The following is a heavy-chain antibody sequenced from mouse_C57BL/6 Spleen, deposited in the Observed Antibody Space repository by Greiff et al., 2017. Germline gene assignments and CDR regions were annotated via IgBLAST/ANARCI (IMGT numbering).Heavy chain of an antibody. V-gene: IGHV1-53*01. Sequence: QVQLQQPGPELVKPGASVKLSCKASGYTFTSYWMHWVKQRPGQGLEWIGDINPSHGGTNYNEKFKSKATLTVDTSSSTAYMQLSSLTSEDSAVYYWAWNDGSRYGGFGDWGQGTRVTVAA. J-gene: IGHJ3*02. CDR1: GYTFTSYW. D-gene: IGHD1-1*01. CDR3: AWNDGSRYGGFGD. CDR2: INPSHGGT.